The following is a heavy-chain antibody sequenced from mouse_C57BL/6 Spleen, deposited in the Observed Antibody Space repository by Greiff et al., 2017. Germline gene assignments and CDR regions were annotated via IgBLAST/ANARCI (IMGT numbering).Heavy chain of an antibody. J-gene: IGHJ3*01. Sequence: EVQLQESGPGLVKPSQSLSLTCSVTGYSITSGYYWNWIRQFPGNKLEWMGYISYDGSNNYNPSLKNRISINRDTSKNQLFLKWNSGTTEDTATYDCARDGLGPAWFAYWGQGTLVTVSA. CDR2: ISYDGSN. CDR1: GYSITSGYY. CDR3: ARDGLGPAWFAY. V-gene: IGHV3-6*01. D-gene: IGHD4-1*01.